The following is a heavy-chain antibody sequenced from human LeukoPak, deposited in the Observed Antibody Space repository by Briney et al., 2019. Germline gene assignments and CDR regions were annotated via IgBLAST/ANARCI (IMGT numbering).Heavy chain of an antibody. CDR2: IYYSGSTNYNPSLYYSGST. V-gene: IGHV4-59*08. D-gene: IGHD6-13*01. Sequence: PSETLSLTCTVSGGSISSDYWSWIRQPPGKGLEWIGYIYYSGSTNYNPSLYYSGSTNYNPSLKSRVTISLDTSKNQFSLKLSSVTVADTAVYYCARGKARAGKRVERAPFDYWGQGTLVTVSS. J-gene: IGHJ4*02. CDR3: ARGKARAGKRVERAPFDY. CDR1: GGSISSDY.